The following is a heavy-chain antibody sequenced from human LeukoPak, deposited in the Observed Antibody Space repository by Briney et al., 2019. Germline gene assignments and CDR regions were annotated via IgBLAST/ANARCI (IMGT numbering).Heavy chain of an antibody. V-gene: IGHV3-23*01. D-gene: IGHD3-9*01. J-gene: IGHJ4*02. CDR2: ISGSGGST. Sequence: PGGSLRLSCAASGFTFSSYAMSWVRQAPGKGLEWVSAISGSGGSTYYADSVKGRFTISRDNSKNTLYLQMNSLRAEDTAVYYCAKRRGGYDILTGYKEYYFDYWGQGTLVTVSS. CDR1: GFTFSSYA. CDR3: AKRRGGYDILTGYKEYYFDY.